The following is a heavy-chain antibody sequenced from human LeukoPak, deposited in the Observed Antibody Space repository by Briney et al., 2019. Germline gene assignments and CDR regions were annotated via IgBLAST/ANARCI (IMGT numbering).Heavy chain of an antibody. CDR1: GGSISSYY. D-gene: IGHD3-10*01. CDR2: MHSSGST. V-gene: IGHV4-4*07. Sequence: SETLSLTCTVSGGSISSYYWSWIRQPAGKGLEWIGRMHSSGSTNYNPSIKSRVTMSLDTSKNQFSLKVSSVTAADTAVYYCARGGYYYGSGSYYNWFDPWGQGTLVTVSS. J-gene: IGHJ5*02. CDR3: ARGGYYYGSGSYYNWFDP.